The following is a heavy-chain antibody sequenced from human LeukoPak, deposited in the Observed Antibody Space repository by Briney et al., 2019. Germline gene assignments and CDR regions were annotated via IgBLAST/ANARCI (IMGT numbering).Heavy chain of an antibody. V-gene: IGHV4-34*01. CDR2: INRSGST. CDR3: ARADYYDSSGYYGNYYYYGMDV. D-gene: IGHD3-22*01. CDR1: GGSFSGYY. Sequence: SETLSLTCAVYGGSFSGYYWSWIRQPPGKGLEWIGEINRSGSTNYNPSLKSRVTISVDTSKNQFSLKLSSVTAADTAVYYCARADYYDSSGYYGNYYYYGMDVWGQGTTVTVSS. J-gene: IGHJ6*02.